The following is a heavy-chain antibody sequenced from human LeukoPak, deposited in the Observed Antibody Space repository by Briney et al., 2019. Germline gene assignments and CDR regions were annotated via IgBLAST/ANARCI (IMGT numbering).Heavy chain of an antibody. CDR2: INHSGST. D-gene: IGHD3-10*01. Sequence: SETLSLTCAVYGGSFSGYYWNWIRQPPGKGLEWIGGINHSGSTNYNPSLKSRVTISVDTSKNQFSLKLSSVTAADTAVYYCARGLRGKRGLDYWGQGTLVTVSS. V-gene: IGHV4-34*01. CDR1: GGSFSGYY. J-gene: IGHJ4*02. CDR3: ARGLRGKRGLDY.